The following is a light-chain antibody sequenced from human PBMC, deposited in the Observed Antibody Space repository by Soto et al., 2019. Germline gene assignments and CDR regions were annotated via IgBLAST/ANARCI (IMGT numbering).Light chain of an antibody. CDR1: QSISGNY. V-gene: IGKV3-20*01. Sequence: IVLTQSPGTLSLSPGNRATLSCRASQSISGNYLAWYQQTPGQAPRLLIYGASNRATGIPERFSGSGSGTYFTLTIGRLEHQDSAMYYCQQYVISVTFGQGTRLEIK. CDR2: GAS. J-gene: IGKJ5*01. CDR3: QQYVISVT.